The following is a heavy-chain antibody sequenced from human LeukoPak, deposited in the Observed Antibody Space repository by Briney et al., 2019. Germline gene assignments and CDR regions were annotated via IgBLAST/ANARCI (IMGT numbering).Heavy chain of an antibody. V-gene: IGHV1-2*02. CDR3: ARLYCSSTSCYWVDV. CDR1: GYTFTGYY. CDR2: INPNSGGT. J-gene: IGHJ6*04. Sequence: ASVKVSCKASGYTFTGYYMHWVRQAPGQGLEWMGWINPNSGGTNYAQKFQGRVTMTRDTSISTAYMELSRLRSDDTAVYYRARLYCSSTSCYWVDVWGKGTTVTVSS. D-gene: IGHD2-2*01.